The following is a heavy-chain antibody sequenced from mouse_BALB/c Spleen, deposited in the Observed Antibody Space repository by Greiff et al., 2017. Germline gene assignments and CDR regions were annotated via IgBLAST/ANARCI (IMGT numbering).Heavy chain of an antibody. Sequence: EVKVVESGGGLVQPGGSLRLSCATSGFTFTDYYMSWVRQPPGKALEWLGFIRNKANGYTTEYSASVKGRFTISRDNSQSILYLQMNTLRAEDSATYYCARDRDGYYEGYYAMDYWGQGTSVTVSS. CDR2: IRNKANGYTT. CDR3: ARDRDGYYEGYYAMDY. J-gene: IGHJ4*01. CDR1: GFTFTDYY. V-gene: IGHV7-3*02. D-gene: IGHD2-3*01.